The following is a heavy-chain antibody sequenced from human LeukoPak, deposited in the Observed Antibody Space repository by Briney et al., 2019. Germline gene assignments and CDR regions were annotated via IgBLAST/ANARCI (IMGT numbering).Heavy chain of an antibody. J-gene: IGHJ4*02. V-gene: IGHV3-74*01. CDR1: GFTFSSYW. CDR3: ARGGYSYGYIDY. D-gene: IGHD5-18*01. CDR2: INSDGSST. Sequence: GGSLRLSCAASGFTFSSYWMHWVRQAPGKGLVCVSRINSDGSSTSYADSVKGRFTISRDNAKNTLYLQMNSLRAEDTAVYYCARGGYSYGYIDYCGQGTLVTVSS.